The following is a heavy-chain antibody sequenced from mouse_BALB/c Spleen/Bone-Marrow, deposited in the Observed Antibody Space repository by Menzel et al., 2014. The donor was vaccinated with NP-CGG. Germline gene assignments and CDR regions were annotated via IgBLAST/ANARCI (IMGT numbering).Heavy chain of an antibody. D-gene: IGHD2-2*01. CDR3: ARWLPLAY. Sequence: EVQLKESGAELVKPGASVKLSCTASGFNIKDTYMHWVKQRPEQGLEWIGRIDPANGNTKYDPKFQGKATITADTSSNTAYLQLSSLTSEDTAVYYCARWLPLAYWGQGTLVTVSA. V-gene: IGHV14-3*02. J-gene: IGHJ3*01. CDR1: GFNIKDTY. CDR2: IDPANGNT.